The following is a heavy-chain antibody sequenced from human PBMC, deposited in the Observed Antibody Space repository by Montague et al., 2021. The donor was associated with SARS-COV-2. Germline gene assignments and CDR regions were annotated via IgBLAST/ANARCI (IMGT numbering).Heavy chain of an antibody. J-gene: IGHJ3*02. D-gene: IGHD3-10*02. CDR3: ARDIHIIGGVYVLDI. CDR2: ISNDGTNT. Sequence: SLRLSCAASGFTFNIYPIHWVRQAPGKGLEWVALISNDGTNTYYTDSVKGRFTISRDNSNNTLNLQMNSLRPEDTAVYYCARDIHIIGGVYVLDIWGQGTMVTVSS. V-gene: IGHV3-30*04. CDR1: GFTFNIYP.